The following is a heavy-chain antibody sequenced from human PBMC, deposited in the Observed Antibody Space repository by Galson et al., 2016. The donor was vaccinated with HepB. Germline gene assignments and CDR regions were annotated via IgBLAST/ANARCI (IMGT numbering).Heavy chain of an antibody. CDR3: ARAGGGLRHFDWLLAFDY. J-gene: IGHJ4*02. V-gene: IGHV4-61*01. CDR2: IYYSGIT. D-gene: IGHD3-9*01. CDR1: GGSVSSGSYY. Sequence: SETLSLTCTVSGGSVSSGSYYWSWIRQPPGKGLEWIGYIYYSGITKYNPSLTSRVTISVDKSKNQFSLKLSSVTAADTAVYYCARAGGGLRHFDWLLAFDYWGQGTLVTVSS.